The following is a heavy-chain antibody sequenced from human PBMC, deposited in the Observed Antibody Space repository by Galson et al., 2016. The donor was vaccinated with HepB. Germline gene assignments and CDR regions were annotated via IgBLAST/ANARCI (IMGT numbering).Heavy chain of an antibody. J-gene: IGHJ4*02. CDR3: ARDDYSRLGY. V-gene: IGHV3-48*02. D-gene: IGHD2-21*01. CDR1: GFIFSVYN. Sequence: SLRLSCAASGFIFSVYNMNWARQAPGKGLEWIAWITSSSDNMYYADPVKRRFTISRDNAKNSLYLEMNSVRDEGTAVYYCARDDYSRLGYWGQGTLVTVSS. CDR2: ITSSSDNM.